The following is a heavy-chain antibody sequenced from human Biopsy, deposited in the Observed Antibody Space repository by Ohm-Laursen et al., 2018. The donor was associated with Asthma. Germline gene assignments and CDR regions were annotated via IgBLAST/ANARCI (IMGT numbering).Heavy chain of an antibody. Sequence: SQTLSLTCSVSPGSINDYYWNWIRQFPGKGLEWIGYVHSSGSTRFNPSLKSRVTVSVDTSVDQVSLKLSSVCAADTAIYYCARATSTWSQSGPHFFDHWGPGTLVTVSS. CDR2: VHSSGST. D-gene: IGHD6-13*01. CDR3: ARATSTWSQSGPHFFDH. CDR1: PGSINDYY. J-gene: IGHJ5*02. V-gene: IGHV4-59*01.